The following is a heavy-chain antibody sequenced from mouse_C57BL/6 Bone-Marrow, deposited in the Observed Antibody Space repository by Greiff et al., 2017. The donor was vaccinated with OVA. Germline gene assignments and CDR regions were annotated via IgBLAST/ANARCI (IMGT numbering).Heavy chain of an antibody. Sequence: QVQLQQSGAELARPGASVKLSCKASGYTFTSYGISWVKQRTGQGLEWIGEIYPRSGNTYYNEKFKGKATLTADKSSSTAYMELRSLTSEDSAVYFCARWDYDGAWFADWGQGTLVTVSA. V-gene: IGHV1-81*01. CDR1: GYTFTSYG. J-gene: IGHJ3*01. D-gene: IGHD2-4*01. CDR3: ARWDYDGAWFAD. CDR2: IYPRSGNT.